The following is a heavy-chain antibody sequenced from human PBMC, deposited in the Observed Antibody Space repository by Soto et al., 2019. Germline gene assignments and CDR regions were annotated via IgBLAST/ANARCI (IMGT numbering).Heavy chain of an antibody. Sequence: QVQLQESGPGLVKPSETLSLTCTVSGGSISSYCWSWVRQPPGEGLEWIANICNSGGTNYNPSLKGRVVISVDTSRNQFSLKLSSVTAAATAVYYCARGVGRYGSNLDYWGQGTLVTVSS. CDR3: ARGVGRYGSNLDY. CDR2: ICNSGGT. J-gene: IGHJ4*02. V-gene: IGHV4-59*01. D-gene: IGHD1-26*01. CDR1: GGSISSYC.